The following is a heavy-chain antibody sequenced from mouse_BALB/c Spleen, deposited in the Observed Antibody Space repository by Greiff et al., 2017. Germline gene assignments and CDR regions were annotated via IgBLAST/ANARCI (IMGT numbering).Heavy chain of an antibody. D-gene: IGHD1-1*01. J-gene: IGHJ2*01. V-gene: IGHV2-6-7*01. Sequence: VQRVESGPGLVAPSQSLSITCTVSGFSLTGYGVNWVRQPPGKGLEWLGMIWGDGSTDYNSALKSRLSISKDNSKSQVFLKMNSLQTDDTARYYCARGKGYGSSYFDYWGQGTTLTVSA. CDR1: GFSLTGYG. CDR3: ARGKGYGSSYFDY. CDR2: IWGDGST.